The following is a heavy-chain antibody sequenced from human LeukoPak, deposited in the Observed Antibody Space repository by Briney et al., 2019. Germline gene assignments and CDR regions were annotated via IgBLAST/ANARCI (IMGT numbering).Heavy chain of an antibody. D-gene: IGHD3-10*01. CDR2: ISWNSGSI. CDR1: GFTFDDYA. J-gene: IGHJ4*02. Sequence: GGSLRLSCAASGFTFDDYAMHWVRQGPGKGLEWVSGISWNSGSIGYADSVKGRFTISRDNAKNSLYLQMNSLRAEDTALYYCVSLGNYWGQGTLVTVSS. V-gene: IGHV3-9*01. CDR3: VSLGNY.